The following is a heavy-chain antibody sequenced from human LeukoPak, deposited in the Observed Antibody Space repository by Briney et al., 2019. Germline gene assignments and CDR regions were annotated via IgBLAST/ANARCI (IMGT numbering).Heavy chain of an antibody. CDR3: ARGPLWSGYYSFSFWFDP. CDR2: IYDFGHT. J-gene: IGHJ5*02. CDR1: GGSVSSGDYY. D-gene: IGHD3-3*01. Sequence: SQTLSLTCSVSGGSVSSGDYYWSWIRQPPGKGLEWIGHIYDFGHTHYNPSLKSRVTISVDTSKNQFSLKLSSVTAADTAVYYCARGPLWSGYYSFSFWFDPWGQGTLVTVSS. V-gene: IGHV4-30-4*01.